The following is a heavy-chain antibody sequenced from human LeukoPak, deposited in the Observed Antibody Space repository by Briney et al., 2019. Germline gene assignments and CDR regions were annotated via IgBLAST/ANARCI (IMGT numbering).Heavy chain of an antibody. V-gene: IGHV1-8*01. J-gene: IGHJ4*02. CDR2: MNPNSGNT. CDR1: GYTFTSYD. D-gene: IGHD3-10*01. Sequence: ASVTVSCKASGYTFTSYDINWVRQAPGQGLEWMGWMNPNSGNTGYAQKFQGRVTMTRNTSISTAYMELSSLRSEDTAVYYCARGGSGSYYNGDDYWGQGTLVTVSS. CDR3: ARGGSGSYYNGDDY.